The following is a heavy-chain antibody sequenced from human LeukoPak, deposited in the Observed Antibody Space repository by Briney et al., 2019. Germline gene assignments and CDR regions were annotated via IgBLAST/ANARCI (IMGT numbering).Heavy chain of an antibody. D-gene: IGHD3-10*01. J-gene: IGHJ4*02. CDR3: ARDLRDFGYSGSYPY. CDR2: IYYSGST. Sequence: PSETLSLTCSVSGDSINNSRYYWGWIRQPPGKGLEWIGSIYYSGSTYYNPSLKSRVTISVDTSKNQFSLKPNSVTAADTAVYYCARDLRDFGYSGSYPYWGQGTLVTVSS. V-gene: IGHV4-39*07. CDR1: GDSINNSRYY.